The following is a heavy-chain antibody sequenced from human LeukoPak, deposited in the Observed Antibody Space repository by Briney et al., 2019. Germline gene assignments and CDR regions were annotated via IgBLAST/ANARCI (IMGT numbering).Heavy chain of an antibody. Sequence: GGSLRLSCAASGFMFSSYAMSWVRQAPGKGLEWVSAISGSGGSTYYADSVKGRFTISRDNSRNTLYLQMNSLRAEDTAVYYCAKAGSSWYYFDYWGQGTLVTVSP. J-gene: IGHJ4*02. CDR1: GFMFSSYA. CDR3: AKAGSSWYYFDY. CDR2: ISGSGGST. V-gene: IGHV3-23*01. D-gene: IGHD6-13*01.